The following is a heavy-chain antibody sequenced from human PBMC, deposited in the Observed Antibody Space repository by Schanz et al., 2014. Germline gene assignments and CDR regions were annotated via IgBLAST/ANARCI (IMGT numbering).Heavy chain of an antibody. CDR1: EYSFTSYS. D-gene: IGHD4-17*01. CDR2: INTGSGDT. J-gene: IGHJ4*02. Sequence: QVHLVQSGAEVKRPGASVKVSCKASEYSFTSYSMHWVRQAPGQRLEWMGWINTGSGDTKYSQNFQGRVTITTDASASTAYMELSSLRSEDTAVYSCARGIGGYGDTNCCDYWGQGTLVTVSS. V-gene: IGHV1-3*04. CDR3: ARGIGGYGDTNCCDY.